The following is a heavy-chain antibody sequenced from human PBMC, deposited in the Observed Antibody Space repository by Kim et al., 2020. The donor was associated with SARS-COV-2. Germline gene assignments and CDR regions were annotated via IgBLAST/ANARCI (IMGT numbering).Heavy chain of an antibody. Sequence: GGSLRLSCAASGFKFDYYTMHWVRQSPGKGLEWVSLFSWDGVTTYYSDSVKGRFTISRDNSKNSLYLDMTSLRTEDTALYYCATEREQYFNYWGQGTLVTVSP. CDR1: GFKFDYYT. CDR2: FSWDGVTT. J-gene: IGHJ4*02. V-gene: IGHV3-43*01. CDR3: ATEREQYFNY.